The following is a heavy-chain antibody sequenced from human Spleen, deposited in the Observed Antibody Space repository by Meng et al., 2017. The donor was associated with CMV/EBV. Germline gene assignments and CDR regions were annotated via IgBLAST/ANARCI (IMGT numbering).Heavy chain of an antibody. CDR2: IKQDGSEK. D-gene: IGHD3-22*01. V-gene: IGHV3-7*01. J-gene: IGHJ4*02. CDR1: GFTFSSYW. CDR3: ARVTYYYDSSGYSHLDH. Sequence: GESLKISCAASGFTFSSYWMSWVRQAPGKGLEWVANIKQDGSEKYYVDSVKGRFTISRDNAKNSLYLQMNSLRAEDTAFYYCARVTYYYDSSGYSHLDHWGQGTLVTVSS.